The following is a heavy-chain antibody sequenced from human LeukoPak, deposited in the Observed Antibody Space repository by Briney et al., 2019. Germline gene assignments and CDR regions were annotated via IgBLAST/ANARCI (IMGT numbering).Heavy chain of an antibody. Sequence: PGGSLRLSCAASGFTFSSYAMSWVRQAPGKGLESVSAISGSGGSTYYADSVKGRFTISRDNSKNTLYLQMNSLRAEDTAVYYCAKDPASGITIFGDSFDPWGQGTLVTVSS. CDR1: GFTFSSYA. CDR2: ISGSGGST. CDR3: AKDPASGITIFGDSFDP. D-gene: IGHD3-3*01. V-gene: IGHV3-23*01. J-gene: IGHJ5*02.